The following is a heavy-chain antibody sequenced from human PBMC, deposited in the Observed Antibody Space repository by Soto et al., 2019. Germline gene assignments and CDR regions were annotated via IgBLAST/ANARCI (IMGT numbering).Heavy chain of an antibody. V-gene: IGHV1-69*01. D-gene: IGHD6-13*01. CDR3: ARGWPVAAGMDV. Sequence: QVQLVQSGAEVKKPGSSVKVSCTASGGTFSSYAISWVRQAPGQGLEWMGGIIPIFGTANYEQKFQGRVTITADETTSTAYRELSSMRSEDTAVYYVARGWPVAAGMDVWGQGTTVTVSS. CDR1: GGTFSSYA. CDR2: IIPIFGTA. J-gene: IGHJ6*02.